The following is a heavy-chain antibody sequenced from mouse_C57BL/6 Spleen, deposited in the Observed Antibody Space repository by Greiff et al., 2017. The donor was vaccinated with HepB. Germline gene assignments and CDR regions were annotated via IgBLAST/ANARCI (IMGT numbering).Heavy chain of an antibody. D-gene: IGHD2-12*01. CDR3: ARYRDYNYAMDY. Sequence: EVKLVESGGGLVQPGGSLSLSCAASGFTFTDYYMSWVRQPPGKALEWLGFIRNKANGYTTEYSASVKGRFTISRDNSQSILYLQMNALRAEDSATYYCARYRDYNYAMDYWGQRTSVTVSS. V-gene: IGHV7-3*01. J-gene: IGHJ4*01. CDR1: GFTFTDYY. CDR2: IRNKANGYTT.